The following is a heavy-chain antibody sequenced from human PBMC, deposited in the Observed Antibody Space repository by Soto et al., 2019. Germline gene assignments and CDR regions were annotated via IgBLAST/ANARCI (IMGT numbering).Heavy chain of an antibody. CDR1: GYSMTSGGYY. V-gene: IGHV4-31*03. D-gene: IGHD2-2*01. CDR3: ATLLGSHQHYYFGIDV. J-gene: IGHJ6*02. CDR2: IYYSGGT. Sequence: QMQLQESGPELVKPSQTLSLICTVSGYSMTSGGYYWSWIRHLPGKGREWIGYIYYSGGTQFNPSLKSRVSMSVDTSKNQFSLRLSSVTAADTAVYYCATLLGSHQHYYFGIDVWGQGTTVTVSS.